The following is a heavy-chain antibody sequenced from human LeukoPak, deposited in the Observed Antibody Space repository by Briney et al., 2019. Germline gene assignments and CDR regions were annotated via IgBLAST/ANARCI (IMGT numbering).Heavy chain of an antibody. D-gene: IGHD3-16*01. CDR3: ARGSYTREGGNWFDP. V-gene: IGHV1-8*01. CDR1: VYTFPSYD. Sequence: GASVNVSCKASVYTFPSYDINWLRQATGQGREGMGWMNPNSGNTGYAQKFQGRVTMTRNTSISTAYMELRSLRSEDTAVYYCARGSYTREGGNWFDPWGQGTLVTVSS. J-gene: IGHJ5*02. CDR2: MNPNSGNT.